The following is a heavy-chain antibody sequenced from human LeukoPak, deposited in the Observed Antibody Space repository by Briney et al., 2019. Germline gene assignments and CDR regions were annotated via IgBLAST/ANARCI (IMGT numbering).Heavy chain of an antibody. D-gene: IGHD3-10*01. Sequence: PGGSLRLSWAASEFTFSTYAMRWVRQAPGKGLEWVTGISGSGGSTYYADSVEGRFTISRDNSKNTLFLQMNSLRAEDTAVYYCANVPMVRGVRYPFDYWGQGTLVTVSS. CDR3: ANVPMVRGVRYPFDY. V-gene: IGHV3-23*01. CDR1: EFTFSTYA. CDR2: ISGSGGST. J-gene: IGHJ4*02.